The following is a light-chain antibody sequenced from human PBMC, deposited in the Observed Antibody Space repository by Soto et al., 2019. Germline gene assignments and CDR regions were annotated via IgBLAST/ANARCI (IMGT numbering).Light chain of an antibody. CDR3: QQYTDWPLT. CDR1: QTLYNN. CDR2: AAS. J-gene: IGKJ4*01. V-gene: IGKV3-15*01. Sequence: EIVMTQSPATLSVSPGERATLSCRASQTLYNNLAWYQQKLGQAPRLLIYAASARATDIPARFSGSGSGTEFTLTISGLQSDDFAIYYCQQYTDWPLTFGGGTKVEI.